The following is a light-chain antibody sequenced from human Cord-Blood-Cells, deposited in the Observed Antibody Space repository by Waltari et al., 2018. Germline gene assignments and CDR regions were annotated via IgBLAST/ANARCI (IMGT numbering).Light chain of an antibody. CDR3: SSYTSSSTLV. J-gene: IGLJ2*01. V-gene: IGLV2-14*01. CDR2: EVS. Sequence: QSALTQPASVSGSPGPSPTIHCTGTSSADGGEHYAPWDQQHPGKAPKLMIYEVSNRPSGVSNRFSGSKSGNTASLTISGLQAEDEADYYCSSYTSSSTLVFGGGTKLTVL. CDR1: SSADGGEHY.